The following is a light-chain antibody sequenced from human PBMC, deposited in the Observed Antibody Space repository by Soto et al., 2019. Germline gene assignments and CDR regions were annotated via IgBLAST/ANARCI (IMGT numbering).Light chain of an antibody. Sequence: QSVLTQPPSVPATPGQRVTISCSGSSSNVGSTYVYWYQQLPGTAPELLISRNDQRPSGVPDRFSGSKSGTSSSLAISGLRSEDEADYYCAAWDDSLSSQVFGGGTKLTVL. CDR3: AAWDDSLSSQV. CDR1: SSNVGSTY. J-gene: IGLJ3*02. CDR2: RND. V-gene: IGLV1-47*01.